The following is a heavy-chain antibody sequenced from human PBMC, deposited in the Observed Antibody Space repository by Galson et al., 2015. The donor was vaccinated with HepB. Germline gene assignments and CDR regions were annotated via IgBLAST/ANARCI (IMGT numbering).Heavy chain of an antibody. V-gene: IGHV1-18*01. CDR3: AKTITPYYYDSSGYDY. CDR1: GYIFTGYG. CDR2: ISPNNGNT. Sequence: SVKVSCKASGYIFTGYGISWVRQAPGQGLEWMGWISPNNGNTNYAQKLQGRVTMTTDTSTSTAYMELRSLRSDDTAVYYCAKTITPYYYDSSGYDYWGQGTLVTVSS. J-gene: IGHJ4*02. D-gene: IGHD3-22*01.